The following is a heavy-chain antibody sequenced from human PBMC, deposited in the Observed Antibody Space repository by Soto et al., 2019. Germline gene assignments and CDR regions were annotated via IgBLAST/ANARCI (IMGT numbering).Heavy chain of an antibody. V-gene: IGHV4-4*07. D-gene: IGHD6-13*01. J-gene: IGHJ5*01. Sequence: PSETLSLTCTVSGGSIIYYYWTWIRQPAGKGLEWVGRIYSSGSTSYNPSLKSRLTMSVDTSKNQFTLKLTSVTAADTALYYCARQTTYSSSWFDYWGHGTLVTVSS. CDR2: IYSSGST. CDR1: GGSIIYYY. CDR3: ARQTTYSSSWFDY.